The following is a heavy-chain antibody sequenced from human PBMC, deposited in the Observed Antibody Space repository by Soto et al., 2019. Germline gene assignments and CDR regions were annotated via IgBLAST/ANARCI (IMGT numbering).Heavy chain of an antibody. Sequence: SETLSLTCSVSGGSISSSSYFWGWIRQPPGKGLEWIGSIYYSGSTYYNPSLKRRVTVSVDTSKNQFSLKLSSVTAADTAVYYCARHPSDFWFDPWGQGTLVTVSS. V-gene: IGHV4-39*01. CDR1: GGSISSSSYF. D-gene: IGHD2-21*02. CDR2: IYYSGST. CDR3: ARHPSDFWFDP. J-gene: IGHJ5*02.